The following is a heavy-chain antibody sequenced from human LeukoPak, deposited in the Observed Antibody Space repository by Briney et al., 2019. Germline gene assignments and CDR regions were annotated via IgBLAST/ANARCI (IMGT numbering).Heavy chain of an antibody. CDR2: IYYSGST. D-gene: IGHD2-15*01. CDR3: ARQPKRLGYCSGGSCYFDY. V-gene: IGHV4-59*08. J-gene: IGHJ4*02. CDR1: GGSISSYY. Sequence: PSETLSLTCTVSGGSISSYYWSWIRQPPGKGLEWIGYIYYSGSTNYNPSLKSRVTISADTSKNQFSLKLSSVTAADTAVYYCARQPKRLGYCSGGSCYFDYWGQGTLVTVSS.